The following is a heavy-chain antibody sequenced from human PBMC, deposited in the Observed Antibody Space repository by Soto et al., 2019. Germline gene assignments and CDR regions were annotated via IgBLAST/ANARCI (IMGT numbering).Heavy chain of an antibody. V-gene: IGHV3-48*02. CDR1: GFTFSSYS. J-gene: IGHJ6*02. D-gene: IGHD2-2*03. CDR2: ISSSSSTI. Sequence: EVQLVESGGGLVQPGGSLRLSCAASGFTFSSYSMNWVRQAPGKGLEWVSYISSSSSTIYYADSVKGRFTISRDNAKNSLHLQMNSLRDEDTAVYYCARDLVSSGYCSSTSCNYYYYGMDVWGQGTTVTVSS. CDR3: ARDLVSSGYCSSTSCNYYYYGMDV.